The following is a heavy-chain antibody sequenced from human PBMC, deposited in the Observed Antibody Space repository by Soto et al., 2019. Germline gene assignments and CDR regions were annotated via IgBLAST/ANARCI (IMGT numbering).Heavy chain of an antibody. V-gene: IGHV1-46*01. Sequence: ASVKVSCKASGYTFTSYYMHLVRQAPGQGLEWMGIINPSGGSTSYAQKFQGRVTMTRDTSTSTVYMELSSLRSEDTAVYYCASAGFAVAGYYVYWGQGTLVTVSS. CDR1: GYTFTSYY. D-gene: IGHD3-9*01. J-gene: IGHJ4*02. CDR2: INPSGGST. CDR3: ASAGFAVAGYYVY.